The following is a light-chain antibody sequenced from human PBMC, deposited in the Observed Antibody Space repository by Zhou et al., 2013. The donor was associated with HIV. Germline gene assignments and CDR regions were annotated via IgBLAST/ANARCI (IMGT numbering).Light chain of an antibody. CDR1: QSISAY. J-gene: IGKJ4*01. Sequence: EIVMTQSPVTLSVSPGERATLSCRASQSISAYLAWYQQKPGQAPRLLIYGASSRATGIPGRFSGSGSGTDFTLTISRVEPEDFAVYYCQQAASSRTFGGGTKVEI. V-gene: IGKV3-20*01. CDR3: QQAASSRT. CDR2: GAS.